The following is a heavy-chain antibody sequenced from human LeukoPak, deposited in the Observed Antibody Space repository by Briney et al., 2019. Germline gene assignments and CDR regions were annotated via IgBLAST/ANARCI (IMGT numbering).Heavy chain of an antibody. CDR1: GFTFGDYL. Sequence: HPGGSLRLSCTASGFTFGDYLMSWFRQAPGKGLEWIGFISGGTTEYAASVKGRFTISRDDSTSIAYLQMNSLTTEATAVYYCSRGSGWLSVYWGQGTLVTVSS. CDR3: SRGSGWLSVY. CDR2: ISGGTT. D-gene: IGHD6-19*01. J-gene: IGHJ4*02. V-gene: IGHV3-49*03.